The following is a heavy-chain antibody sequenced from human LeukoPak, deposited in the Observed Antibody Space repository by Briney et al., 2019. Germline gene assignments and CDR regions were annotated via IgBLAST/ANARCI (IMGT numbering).Heavy chain of an antibody. J-gene: IGHJ4*02. Sequence: PSETLSLTCPVSGGSISNYYYWTWIRQPPGKGLEWIGYVYYTGSTNFNPSLKSRVTISLDTSRNQFYLKLTSLTAADTAVYYCARGAMATSPFFDYWGQGTLVTVSS. D-gene: IGHD5-24*01. CDR3: ARGAMATSPFFDY. CDR2: VYYTGST. V-gene: IGHV4-59*01. CDR1: GGSISNYY.